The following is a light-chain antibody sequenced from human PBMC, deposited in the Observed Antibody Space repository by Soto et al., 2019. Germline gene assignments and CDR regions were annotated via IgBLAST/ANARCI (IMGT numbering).Light chain of an antibody. V-gene: IGKV1-39*01. CDR3: QQSYSSPYT. J-gene: IGKJ2*01. Sequence: IQMTQSPGSLSASVGDRVTITCRASQSISSYLNWYQQKPGKAPKLLIYAASSLQSGVPSTFSGSGSGTDFTLTISSLQPEDFATYYCQQSYSSPYTFGQGTKLEIK. CDR1: QSISSY. CDR2: AAS.